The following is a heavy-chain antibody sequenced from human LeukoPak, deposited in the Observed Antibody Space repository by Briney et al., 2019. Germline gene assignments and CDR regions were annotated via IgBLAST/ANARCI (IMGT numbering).Heavy chain of an antibody. Sequence: GGSLRLSCAASGFTFSNYWMSWVRQAPGKGLEWVANIKEDGSEKYYVDSVKGRFTISRDNARNSLYLQMNSLRAEDTAVYYCASGRQLGYWGQEPWSPSPQ. CDR3: ASGRQLGY. CDR2: IKEDGSEK. CDR1: GFTFSNYW. D-gene: IGHD6-13*01. V-gene: IGHV3-7*01. J-gene: IGHJ4*01.